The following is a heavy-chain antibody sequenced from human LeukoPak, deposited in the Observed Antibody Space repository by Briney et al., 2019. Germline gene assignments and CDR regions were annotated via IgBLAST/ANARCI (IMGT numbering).Heavy chain of an antibody. D-gene: IGHD1-7*01. CDR2: IYHSGST. Sequence: SETLSLTCAVSGGSISSSNWWSWVRQPPGKGLEWIGEIYHSGSTNYNPSLKSRVTISVDTSKNQFSLKLSSVTAADTAVYYCARARNYVYYYYGMDVWGQGTTVTVSS. V-gene: IGHV4-4*02. J-gene: IGHJ6*02. CDR1: GGSISSSNW. CDR3: ARARNYVYYYYGMDV.